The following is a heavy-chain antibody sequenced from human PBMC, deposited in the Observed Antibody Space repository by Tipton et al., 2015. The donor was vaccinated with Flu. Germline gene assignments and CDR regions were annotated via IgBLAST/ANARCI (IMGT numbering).Heavy chain of an antibody. Sequence: TLSLTCPVSGGSISSGSYYWSWIRQPAGKGLEWIGRIYTSGSTNYNPSLKSRVTISVDTSKNQFSLKLSSVTAADTAVYYCARAGYSYGALHFDYWGQGTLVTVSS. V-gene: IGHV4-61*02. J-gene: IGHJ4*02. CDR3: ARAGYSYGALHFDY. CDR2: IYTSGST. D-gene: IGHD5-18*01. CDR1: GGSISSGSYY.